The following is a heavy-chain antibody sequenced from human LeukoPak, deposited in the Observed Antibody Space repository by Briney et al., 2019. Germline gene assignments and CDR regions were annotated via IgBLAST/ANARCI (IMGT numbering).Heavy chain of an antibody. V-gene: IGHV3-48*01. J-gene: IGHJ4*02. D-gene: IGHD2-8*02. CDR2: IRSSGTEM. Sequence: GGSLGLSCAASGFTFSTDPMTWVRQAPGKGLEWLSNIRSSGTEMYYAESVKGRFTISRDNAKNSLFLQMNSLRVEDTAVYYCVRDQTWSFDCWGQGTLVTVSS. CDR3: VRDQTWSFDC. CDR1: GFTFSTDP.